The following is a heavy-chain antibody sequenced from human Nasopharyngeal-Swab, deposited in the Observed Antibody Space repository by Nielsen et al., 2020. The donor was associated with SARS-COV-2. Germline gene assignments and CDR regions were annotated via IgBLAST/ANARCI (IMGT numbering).Heavy chain of an antibody. J-gene: IGHJ6*02. D-gene: IGHD6-19*01. CDR2: IKQDGSEK. V-gene: IGHV3-7*01. Sequence: GGSLRLSCAASGFTFSSYWMSWVRQAPGKGLEWVANIKQDGSEKYYVDSVKGRFTISRDNAKNSLYLQMNSLRAEDTAVYYCARGRGSSGWYYYYYGMDVWGQGTTVTVSS. CDR1: GFTFSSYW. CDR3: ARGRGSSGWYYYYYGMDV.